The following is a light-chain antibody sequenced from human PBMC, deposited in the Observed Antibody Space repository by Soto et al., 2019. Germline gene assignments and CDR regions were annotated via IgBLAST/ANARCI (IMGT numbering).Light chain of an antibody. Sequence: EIMLTQSPGTLASSPGERATLSCRASQILSSKYLAWYQHKPGQAPRLLIYDATSKATGCPAGVSGSGSGTFFTLSSSRLEQDDSAEYCCQQYGSSVTFGGGTKVDIK. CDR2: DAT. J-gene: IGKJ4*01. V-gene: IGKV3-20*01. CDR1: QILSSKY. CDR3: QQYGSSVT.